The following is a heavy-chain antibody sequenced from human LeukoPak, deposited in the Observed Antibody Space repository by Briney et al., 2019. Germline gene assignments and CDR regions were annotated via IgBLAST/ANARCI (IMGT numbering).Heavy chain of an antibody. Sequence: SETLSLTCTVSGGSISSSSYYWGWIRQPPGKGLEWIGSIYYSGSTYYNPSLKSRVTISVDTSKNQFSLKLSSVTAADTAVYYCARSPSNTPDYWGQGTLVTVSS. V-gene: IGHV4-39*01. CDR1: GGSISSSSYY. CDR2: IYYSGST. D-gene: IGHD2-2*02. CDR3: ARSPSNTPDY. J-gene: IGHJ4*02.